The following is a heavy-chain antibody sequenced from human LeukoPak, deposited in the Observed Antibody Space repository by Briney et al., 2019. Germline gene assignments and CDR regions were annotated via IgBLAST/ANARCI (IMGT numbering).Heavy chain of an antibody. CDR2: IYTDGST. J-gene: IGHJ4*02. CDR1: GFTVSSHY. V-gene: IGHV3-66*01. CDR3: ARGGARQQLVENYFDY. D-gene: IGHD6-13*01. Sequence: PGGSLRLSCVASGFTVSSHYMSWVRQAPGKGLEWVSAIYTDGSTYYAGSVKGRFTISRDNSENTLYLQMNSLRAEDTAVYYCARGGARQQLVENYFDYWGQGTLVTVSS.